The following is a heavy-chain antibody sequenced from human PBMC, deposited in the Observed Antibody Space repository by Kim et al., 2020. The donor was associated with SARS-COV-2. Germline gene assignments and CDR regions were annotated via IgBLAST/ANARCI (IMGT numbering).Heavy chain of an antibody. J-gene: IGHJ4*02. V-gene: IGHV3-23*01. D-gene: IGHD3-22*01. Sequence: YADSVKGRFTIARDNSENTLFLQMNSLRTEDTALYYCAKRDGNYGNFFDYWGQGTLVTVSS. CDR3: AKRDGNYGNFFDY.